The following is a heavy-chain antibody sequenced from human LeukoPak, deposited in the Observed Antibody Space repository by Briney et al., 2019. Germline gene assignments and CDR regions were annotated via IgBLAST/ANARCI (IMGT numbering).Heavy chain of an antibody. CDR1: GFTFSSVW. CDR3: ARATQLWFGELLFYGAFDI. CDR2: IKQDGSEK. D-gene: IGHD3-10*01. J-gene: IGHJ3*02. Sequence: GGSLRLSCAASGFTFSSVWMSWVRQAPGKGLEWVANIKQDGSEKYYVDSVKGRFTISRDNAKNSLYLQMNSLRAEDTAVYYCARATQLWFGELLFYGAFDIWGQGTMVTVSS. V-gene: IGHV3-7*01.